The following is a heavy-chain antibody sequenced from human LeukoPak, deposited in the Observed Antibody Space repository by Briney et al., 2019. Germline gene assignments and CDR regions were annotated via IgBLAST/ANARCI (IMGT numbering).Heavy chain of an antibody. CDR1: GYTFTSHY. D-gene: IGHD5-24*01. V-gene: IGHV1-46*01. J-gene: IGHJ4*02. CDR3: ARGRGDGYNS. Sequence: ASVKVSCKSSGYTFTSHYMHWVRQAPGQGLEWMGIINPSGGSTSYAQKFQGRVTMTRDMSTSTDYMELSSLRSEDTAVYYCARGRGDGYNSWGQGTLVTVSS. CDR2: INPSGGST.